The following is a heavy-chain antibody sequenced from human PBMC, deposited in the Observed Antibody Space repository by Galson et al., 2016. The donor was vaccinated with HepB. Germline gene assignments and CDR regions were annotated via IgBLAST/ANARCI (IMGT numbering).Heavy chain of an antibody. D-gene: IGHD3/OR15-3a*01. CDR2: IIPAYGLE. CDR3: ATQRVGLVIMSH. J-gene: IGHJ4*02. CDR1: GGTFNNYG. V-gene: IGHV1-69*13. Sequence: SVKVSCKASGGTFNNYGINWLRQAPGQSLEWMGGIIPAYGLEDSAQSFQGRVTLTADESTSTAYLELRGLRSEDTAVYYCATQRVGLVIMSHWGQGTLVIVSP.